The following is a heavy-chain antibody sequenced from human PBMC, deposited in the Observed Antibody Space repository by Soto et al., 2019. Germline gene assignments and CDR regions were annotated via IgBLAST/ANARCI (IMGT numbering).Heavy chain of an antibody. Sequence: QVHLVQSGAEVKKPGASVKVSCKGSGYGFTTYSITWVRQAPGQGLEWMAWISAHNGNPNYAQKLQGRVTVTRDPATSTAYMELRSLRSDDTAGYYCARGRYGDYWGQGALVTVSS. CDR1: GYGFTTYS. CDR2: ISAHNGNP. J-gene: IGHJ4*02. V-gene: IGHV1-18*01. D-gene: IGHD1-1*01. CDR3: ARGRYGDY.